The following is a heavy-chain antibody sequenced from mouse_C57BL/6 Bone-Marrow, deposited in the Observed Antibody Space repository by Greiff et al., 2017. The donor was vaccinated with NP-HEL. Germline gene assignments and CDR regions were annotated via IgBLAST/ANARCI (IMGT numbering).Heavy chain of an antibody. D-gene: IGHD2-3*01. J-gene: IGHJ4*01. Sequence: EVHLVESGGGLVQPGGSLKLSCAASGFTFSDYGMAWVRQAPRKGPEWVAFISNLAYSIYYADTVTGRFTISRENAKNTLYLEMSSLRSEDTAMYYCARHDGYYYAMDYWGQGTSVTVSS. CDR3: ARHDGYYYAMDY. CDR1: GFTFSDYG. CDR2: ISNLAYSI. V-gene: IGHV5-15*01.